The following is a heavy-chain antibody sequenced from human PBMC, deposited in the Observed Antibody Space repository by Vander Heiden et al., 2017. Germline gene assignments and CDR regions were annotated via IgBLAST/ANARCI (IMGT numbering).Heavy chain of an antibody. CDR2: ISYDGSNK. CDR3: ARDLPRGGFGHYYYYYGMDV. J-gene: IGHJ6*02. D-gene: IGHD3-16*01. CDR1: A. V-gene: IGHV3-30*01. Sequence: AMHWVRQAPGKGLEWVAVISYDGSNKYYADSVKGRFTISRDNSKNTLYLQMNSLRAEDTAVYYCARDLPRGGFGHYYYYYGMDVWGQGTTVTVSS.